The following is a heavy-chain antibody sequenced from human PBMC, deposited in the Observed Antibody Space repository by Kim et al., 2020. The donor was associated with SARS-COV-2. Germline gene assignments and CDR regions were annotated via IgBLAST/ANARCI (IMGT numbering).Heavy chain of an antibody. CDR2: IIPIFGTA. Sequence: SVKVSCKASGGTFSSYAISWVRQAPGQGLEWMGGIIPIFGTANYAQKFQGRVTITADESTSTAYMELSSLRSEDTAVYYCARDGARGLSNAFDIWGQGTMVTVSS. CDR1: GGTFSSYA. D-gene: IGHD1-26*01. CDR3: ARDGARGLSNAFDI. J-gene: IGHJ3*02. V-gene: IGHV1-69*13.